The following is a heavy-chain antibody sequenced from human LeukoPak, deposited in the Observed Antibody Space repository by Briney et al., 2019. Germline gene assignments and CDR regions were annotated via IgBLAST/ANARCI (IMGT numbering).Heavy chain of an antibody. V-gene: IGHV1-46*01. CDR1: GYTFTNYY. CDR3: AREVSGGYFDY. J-gene: IGHJ4*02. D-gene: IGHD2-8*02. CDR2: INPTGIST. Sequence: ASVKVSCKASGYTFTNYYMHWVRQAPGQGLEWMGLINPTGISTNYAQKFRGRVTMTRDTSTTTVYMELSSLRSDDTAVYYCAREVSGGYFDYWGQGTLVTVSS.